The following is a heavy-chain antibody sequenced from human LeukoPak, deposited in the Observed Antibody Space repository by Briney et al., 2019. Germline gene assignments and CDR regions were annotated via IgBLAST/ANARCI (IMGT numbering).Heavy chain of an antibody. CDR3: ARDYYDSSGYYYARGDY. CDR2: INPNSGGT. CDR1: GYTFTGYY. J-gene: IGHJ4*02. Sequence: ASVKVSCKASGYTFTGYYMHWVRQAPGQGLEWMGWINPNSGGTNYAQKFQGRVTMTRDTSISTAYMELSRLRSDDTAVYYCARDYYDSSGYYYARGDYWGQGTLVTASS. V-gene: IGHV1-2*02. D-gene: IGHD3-22*01.